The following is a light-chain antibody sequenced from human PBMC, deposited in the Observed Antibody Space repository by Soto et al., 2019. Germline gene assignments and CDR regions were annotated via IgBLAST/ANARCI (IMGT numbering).Light chain of an antibody. J-gene: IGLJ3*02. CDR3: SSYAGSNNLV. Sequence: QSVLTQPPSASGSPGQSVTISCTGTSSDIGGYDYVSWYQHHPGKAPKLIIYEVNKRPSGVPDRFSGSKSGNTASLTVSGLQAEDEADYYCSSYAGSNNLVFAGGTKLTVL. V-gene: IGLV2-8*01. CDR1: SSDIGGYDY. CDR2: EVN.